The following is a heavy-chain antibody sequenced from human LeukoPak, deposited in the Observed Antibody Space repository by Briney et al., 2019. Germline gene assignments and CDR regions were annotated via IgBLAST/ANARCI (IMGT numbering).Heavy chain of an antibody. V-gene: IGHV3-49*04. CDR2: ITRKSYGGTT. Sequence: PGRSLRLSCTASGHTSDDYTVTWVRQAPRKGLEWVGFITRKSYGGTTEYAASVKGRFTISRDDSKSIAYLEMSSLKTEDTGVYYCSHSGKYDFWSGTFWGQGTLVIVSS. J-gene: IGHJ4*02. D-gene: IGHD3-3*01. CDR1: GHTSDDYT. CDR3: SHSGKYDFWSGTF.